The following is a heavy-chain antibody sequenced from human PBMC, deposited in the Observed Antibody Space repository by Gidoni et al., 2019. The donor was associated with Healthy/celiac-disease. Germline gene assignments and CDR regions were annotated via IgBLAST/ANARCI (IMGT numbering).Heavy chain of an antibody. CDR3: AKDSSGWYGTIFDY. CDR2: ISWNSGSI. V-gene: IGHV3-9*01. D-gene: IGHD6-19*01. Sequence: EVQLVESGGGLVQPGRSLRLSCSATGFAFDECAMHWVRQVPGKGLEWVTGISWNSGSIGYADSVKGRFTISRDNAKNSLYLQMNSLRAEDTALEYCAKDSSGWYGTIFDYWGQGTLVTVSS. J-gene: IGHJ4*02. CDR1: GFAFDECA.